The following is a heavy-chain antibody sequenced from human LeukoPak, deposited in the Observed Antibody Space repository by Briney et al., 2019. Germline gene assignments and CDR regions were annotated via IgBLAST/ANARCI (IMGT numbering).Heavy chain of an antibody. Sequence: GGSLRLSCAASWFTFSTSGRNWVRQAPGRGLEWVSAVGGSGGNTFYADSVKGRLTISRDNAKNTLYLQMNSLRAEATAVYYCAREGSSSWFAGYYYYYYYMDVWGKGTTVTVSS. J-gene: IGHJ6*03. CDR3: AREGSSSWFAGYYYYYYYMDV. CDR2: VGGSGGNT. D-gene: IGHD6-13*01. CDR1: WFTFSTSG. V-gene: IGHV3-21*01.